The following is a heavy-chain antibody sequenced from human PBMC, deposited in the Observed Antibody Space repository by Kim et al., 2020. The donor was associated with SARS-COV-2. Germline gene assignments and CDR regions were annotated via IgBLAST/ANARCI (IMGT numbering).Heavy chain of an antibody. CDR3: VKDRDYCSGGPCYNGILDP. V-gene: IGHV3-30*18. D-gene: IGHD2-15*01. CDR1: GFTFSNYA. Sequence: GGSLRLSCAASGFTFSNYAMHWVRQAPGKGLEWMAVISHDGSKEYYGDSVKGRFTISRDNSRNTLSLQMNSLRGEDTAVYSCVKDRDYCSGGPCYNGILDPWGQGTLVTVSS. J-gene: IGHJ5*02. CDR2: ISHDGSKE.